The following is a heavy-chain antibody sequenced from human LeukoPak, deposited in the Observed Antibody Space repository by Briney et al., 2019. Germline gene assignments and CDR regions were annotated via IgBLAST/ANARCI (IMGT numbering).Heavy chain of an antibody. J-gene: IGHJ4*02. D-gene: IGHD3-10*01. CDR1: GYTFTSYA. V-gene: IGHV1-3*01. CDR2: INAGNGNT. Sequence: GASVKVSCKASGYTFTSYAMHWVRQAPGQRLEWMGWINAGNGNTKYSQKFQGRVTITRDTSARTAYMELSSLRSEDTAVYYCARVAMVRGVIMLYFDYWGRGTLVTVSS. CDR3: ARVAMVRGVIMLYFDY.